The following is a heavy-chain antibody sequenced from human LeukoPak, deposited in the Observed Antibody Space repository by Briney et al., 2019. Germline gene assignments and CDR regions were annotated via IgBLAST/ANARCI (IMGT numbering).Heavy chain of an antibody. D-gene: IGHD2-2*02. CDR1: GYTFTDYY. CDR2: INPNSGVT. CDR3: AIARADCSSTSCYMMPF. J-gene: IGHJ4*02. Sequence: EASVKVSCKTSGYTFTDYYMHWVRQAPGQGLEWMGWINPNSGVTKYEQKFQGRVTMTRDTSTSTVYMELSSLRSEDTAVYYCAIARADCSSTSCYMMPFWGQGTLVTVSS. V-gene: IGHV1-2*02.